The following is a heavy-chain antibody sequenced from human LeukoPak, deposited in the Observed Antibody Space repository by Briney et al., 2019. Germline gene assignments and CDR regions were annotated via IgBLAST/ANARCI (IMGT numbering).Heavy chain of an antibody. CDR2: ISGSGGSA. V-gene: IGHV3-23*01. J-gene: IGHJ6*03. Sequence: GGSLRLSCAASGFTFSSYAMSWVRQAPGEGLEWVSAISGSGGSAYYADSVKGRFTISRDNAKNSLYLQMNSLRAEDTAVYYCARDQYYYDSSGSSWYMDVWGKGTTVTISS. CDR1: GFTFSSYA. D-gene: IGHD3-22*01. CDR3: ARDQYYYDSSGSSWYMDV.